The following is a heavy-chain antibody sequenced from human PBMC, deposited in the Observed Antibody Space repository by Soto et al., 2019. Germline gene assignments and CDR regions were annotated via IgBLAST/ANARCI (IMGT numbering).Heavy chain of an antibody. CDR1: GFSVSGWY. J-gene: IGHJ5*01. Sequence: EVQLVESGGGLVPPGGSARLSCAASGFSVSGWYMDWVRQAPGKGLEWVARLKDRSQNYATEYAASVKGRFTVSRHASQNSMYLQMNSLKMEDTAVYYCAREGDARWLESWGQGTLVTV. D-gene: IGHD1-26*01. V-gene: IGHV3-72*01. CDR2: LKDRSQNYAT. CDR3: AREGDARWLES.